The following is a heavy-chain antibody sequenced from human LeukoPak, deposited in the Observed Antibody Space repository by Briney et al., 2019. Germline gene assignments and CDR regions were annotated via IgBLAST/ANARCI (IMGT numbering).Heavy chain of an antibody. J-gene: IGHJ4*02. CDR1: GGSISSYY. CDR2: TFGTETT. CDR3: ARGSVTPDAGY. Sequence: SETLSLTCTVSGGSISSYYWSWIRQPPGKGLEWIGYTFGTETTDYNPTLKSRVVISVDTSKNQVSLRLNSVTAADTAFYYCARGSVTPDAGYWGPGILVTVSS. D-gene: IGHD4-17*01. V-gene: IGHV4-59*01.